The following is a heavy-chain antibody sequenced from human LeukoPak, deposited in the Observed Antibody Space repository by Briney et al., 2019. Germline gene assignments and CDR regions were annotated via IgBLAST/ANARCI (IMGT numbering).Heavy chain of an antibody. V-gene: IGHV4-59*01. J-gene: IGHJ4*02. CDR1: GGSISSYY. CDR3: ARETGSGYYYDY. D-gene: IGHD3-22*01. CDR2: IYYSGST. Sequence: SGTLSLTCTVSGGSISSYYWSWIRQPPGKGLEWIGYIYYSGSTNYSPSLKSRVTISVDTSKNQFSLKLSSVTAADTAVYYCARETGSGYYYDYWGQGTLVTVSS.